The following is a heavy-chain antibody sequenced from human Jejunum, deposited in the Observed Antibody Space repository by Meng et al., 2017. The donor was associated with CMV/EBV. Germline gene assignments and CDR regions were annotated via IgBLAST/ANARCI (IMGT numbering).Heavy chain of an antibody. J-gene: IGHJ4*02. CDR3: ARRSGHCTGSCYEDY. CDR2: VNENGRST. D-gene: IGHD2-8*02. V-gene: IGHV3-20*01. CDR1: LTLGDYG. Sequence: LTLGDYGMIWVRQAQGKGLEWVSGVNENGRSTAYADSVKGRFTISRDNAKNSLFLQMNSLRDEDTALYHCARRSGHCTGSCYEDYWGQGTLVTVSS.